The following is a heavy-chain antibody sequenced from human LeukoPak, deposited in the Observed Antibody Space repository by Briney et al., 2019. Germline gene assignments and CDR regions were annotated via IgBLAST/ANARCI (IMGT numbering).Heavy chain of an antibody. J-gene: IGHJ4*02. V-gene: IGHV1-2*02. CDR1: GYTFTGYY. Sequence: ASVKVSCKASGYTFTGYYMHWVRQAPGQGLEWMGWINPNSGVTYYAQKFQGRVSMTRDTSISTAYMEVSRLRSDDSALYYCARLSTPNLYYFDYWGQGTMVTVSS. D-gene: IGHD3-16*02. CDR3: ARLSTPNLYYFDY. CDR2: INPNSGVT.